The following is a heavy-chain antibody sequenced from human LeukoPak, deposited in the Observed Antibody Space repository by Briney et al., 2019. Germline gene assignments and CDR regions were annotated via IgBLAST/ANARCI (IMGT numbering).Heavy chain of an antibody. CDR3: ARARTYYDILTGFVGHAFDI. V-gene: IGHV1-69*13. CDR1: GGTFSSYA. D-gene: IGHD3-9*01. CDR2: IIPIFGTA. J-gene: IGHJ3*02. Sequence: GASVKVSCKASGGTFSSYAISWVRQAPGQGLEWMGGIIPIFGTANYAQKFQGRVTITADESTSTAYMELSSLRSDDTAVYYCARARTYYDILTGFVGHAFDIWGQGTMVTVSS.